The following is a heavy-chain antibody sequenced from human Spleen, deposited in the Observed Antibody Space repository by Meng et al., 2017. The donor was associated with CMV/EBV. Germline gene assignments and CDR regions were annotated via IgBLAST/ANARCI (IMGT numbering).Heavy chain of an antibody. CDR3: ASHFHLGYCNTPTCYRSFDP. CDR2: VIPRRGVP. D-gene: IGHD2-2*02. CDR1: YA. Sequence: YAHTWVRLAPGRGREWMGGVIPRRGVPDFAQKFQGRVTISADKATSVVYMELSSLSSEDTGVYYCASHFHLGYCNTPTCYRSFDPWGQGTLVTVSS. J-gene: IGHJ5*02. V-gene: IGHV1-69*10.